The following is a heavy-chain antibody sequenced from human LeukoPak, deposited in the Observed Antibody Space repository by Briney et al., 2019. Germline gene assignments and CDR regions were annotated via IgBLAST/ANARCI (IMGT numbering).Heavy chain of an antibody. D-gene: IGHD6-19*01. CDR2: IKQDGSEK. J-gene: IGHJ4*02. CDR3: ARLQWLVYGYFDY. CDR1: GFTFSSYW. V-gene: IGHV3-7*01. Sequence: PGGSLRLSCAASGFTFSSYWMSWVRQAPGKGLEWVANIKQDGSEKYYVDSVKGRFTISRDNAKNSLYLQMNSLRAEDTAVYYCARLQWLVYGYFDYWGQGTLVTVSS.